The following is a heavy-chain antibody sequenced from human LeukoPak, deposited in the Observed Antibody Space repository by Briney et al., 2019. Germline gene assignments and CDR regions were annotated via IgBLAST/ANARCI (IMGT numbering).Heavy chain of an antibody. Sequence: SQTLSLTCTVSGGSISSGDYYWSWIRQPPGKGLEWIGYIYYSGSTYYNPSLKSRVTISVDTSKNQFSLKLSSVTAADTAVYYCARGPIWSGYPPNPDFDYWGQGTLVTVSS. D-gene: IGHD3-3*01. CDR2: IYYSGST. CDR3: ARGPIWSGYPPNPDFDY. V-gene: IGHV4-30-4*01. J-gene: IGHJ4*02. CDR1: GGSISSGDYY.